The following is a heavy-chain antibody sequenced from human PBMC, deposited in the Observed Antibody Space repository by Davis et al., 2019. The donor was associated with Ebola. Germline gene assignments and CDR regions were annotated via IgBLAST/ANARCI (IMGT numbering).Heavy chain of an antibody. D-gene: IGHD6-19*01. CDR3: ARAGTAVAGTFNYYYGMDV. CDR2: ISSSSSTI. V-gene: IGHV3-48*02. CDR1: GFTFSSYS. J-gene: IGHJ6*02. Sequence: GESLKISCAASGFTFSSYSMNWVRQAPGKGLEWVSYISSSSSTIYYADSVKGRFTISRDNAKNSLYLQMNSLRDEDTAVYYCARAGTAVAGTFNYYYGMDVWGQGTTVTASS.